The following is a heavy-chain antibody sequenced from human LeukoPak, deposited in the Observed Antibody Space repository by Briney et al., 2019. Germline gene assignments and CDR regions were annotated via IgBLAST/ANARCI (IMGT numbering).Heavy chain of an antibody. CDR1: GDSVSSNSAA. Sequence: SQTLSLTCAISGDSVSSNSAAWNWIRQSPSRGLEWLGRTYYRSKWYYHHAVSVTSRITINPDTSKNQFSLQLNSVTPEDTAVYYCARNYHDTNGHLYYFDYWGQGTMVTVAS. V-gene: IGHV6-1*01. CDR2: TYYRSKWYY. D-gene: IGHD3-22*01. J-gene: IGHJ4*02. CDR3: ARNYHDTNGHLYYFDY.